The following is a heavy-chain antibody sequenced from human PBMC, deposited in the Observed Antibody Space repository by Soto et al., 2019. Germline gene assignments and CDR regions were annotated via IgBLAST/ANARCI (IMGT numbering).Heavy chain of an antibody. CDR3: AKGFCSGGGCYLVWDYYGMDV. V-gene: IGHV3-23*01. J-gene: IGHJ6*02. Sequence: EVQLLESGGGLVQPGGSLRLSCAASGFTFSTYAMSWVRQAPGKGLEWVSAINGYGGSTYYVDSVKGRFTISRDNSKNTLYLQMNSLRAEDTAVYYCAKGFCSGGGCYLVWDYYGMDVWGQGTTVTVSS. CDR1: GFTFSTYA. CDR2: INGYGGST. D-gene: IGHD2-15*01.